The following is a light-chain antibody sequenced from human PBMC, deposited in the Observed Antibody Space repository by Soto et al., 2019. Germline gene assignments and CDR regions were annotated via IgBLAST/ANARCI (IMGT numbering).Light chain of an antibody. J-gene: IGKJ3*01. V-gene: IGKV1-5*01. CDR3: QQYNTFSLFT. Sequence: DVQLAQSPSTLPASVGDRVTITCRASQNIDSRLAWYQQKPGKAPKLLAYDASILERGVTSTFSGSGSGTDFTLTISSLQPEDFATYYCQQYNTFSLFTFGPGTKVETK. CDR2: DAS. CDR1: QNIDSR.